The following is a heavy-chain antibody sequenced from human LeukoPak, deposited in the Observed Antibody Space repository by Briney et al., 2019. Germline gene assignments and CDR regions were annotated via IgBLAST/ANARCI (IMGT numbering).Heavy chain of an antibody. CDR2: TYYSGST. D-gene: IGHD3-22*01. V-gene: IGHV4-30-4*01. CDR1: GVSISSGDYY. Sequence: SETLSLTCTVSGVSISSGDYYWSWIRQPPGRGLEWIGYTYYSGSTYYNPSLKSRVTISVYTSKNQFSLKLSSVTAADTAVYYCARPYYYDSRIDPWGQGTRVTVSS. CDR3: ARPYYYDSRIDP. J-gene: IGHJ5*02.